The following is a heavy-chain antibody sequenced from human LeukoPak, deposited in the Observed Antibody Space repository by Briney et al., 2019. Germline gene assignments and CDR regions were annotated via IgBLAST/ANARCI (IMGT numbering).Heavy chain of an antibody. Sequence: ASVKVSCKASGYTFTSYGISWVRQAPGQGLEWMGWISAYNGNTNYAQKLQGRVTMTTDTSTSTAYMELRSLRSDDTAVHYCARDARLRGVVPAAIGYWGQGTLVTVSS. CDR2: ISAYNGNT. CDR1: GYTFTSYG. J-gene: IGHJ4*02. CDR3: ARDARLRGVVPAAIGY. D-gene: IGHD2-2*02. V-gene: IGHV1-18*04.